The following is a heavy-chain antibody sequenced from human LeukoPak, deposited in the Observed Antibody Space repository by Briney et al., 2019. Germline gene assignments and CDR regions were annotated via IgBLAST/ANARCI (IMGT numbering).Heavy chain of an antibody. Sequence: GASVKVSCKASGYTFTSYGISWVRQAPGQGLEWMGWISAYNGNTNYAQKLQGRVTMTTDTSTSTVYMELRSLRSDDTAVYYCAREVIVGAFYYGMDVWGQGTTVTVSS. CDR1: GYTFTSYG. CDR3: AREVIVGAFYYGMDV. CDR2: ISAYNGNT. D-gene: IGHD1-26*01. J-gene: IGHJ6*02. V-gene: IGHV1-18*01.